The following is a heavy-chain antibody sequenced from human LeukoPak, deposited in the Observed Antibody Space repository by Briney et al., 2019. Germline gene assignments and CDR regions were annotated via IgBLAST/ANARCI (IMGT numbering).Heavy chain of an antibody. J-gene: IGHJ3*02. D-gene: IGHD6-19*01. CDR1: GYTFTGYY. Sequence: ASVKVSCKASGYTFTGYYMHWVRQAPGQGLEWMGRINPNSGGTNYAQKFQGWATMTRDTSISTAYMELSRLRSDDTAVYYCASKVAGAGDDAFDIWGQGTMVTVSS. V-gene: IGHV1-2*04. CDR3: ASKVAGAGDDAFDI. CDR2: INPNSGGT.